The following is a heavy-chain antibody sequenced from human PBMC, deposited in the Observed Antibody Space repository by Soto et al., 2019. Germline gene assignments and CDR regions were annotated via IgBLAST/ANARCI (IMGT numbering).Heavy chain of an antibody. CDR3: ARIRFLEWLLFPHYYMDV. Sequence: ASVKVSCKASGYTFTSYGISWVRQAPGQGLEWMGWISAYKGNTNYAQKLQGRVTMTTDTSTSTAYMELRSLRSDDTAVYYCARIRFLEWLLFPHYYMDVWGKGTTVTVSS. CDR2: ISAYKGNT. D-gene: IGHD3-3*01. CDR1: GYTFTSYG. V-gene: IGHV1-18*01. J-gene: IGHJ6*03.